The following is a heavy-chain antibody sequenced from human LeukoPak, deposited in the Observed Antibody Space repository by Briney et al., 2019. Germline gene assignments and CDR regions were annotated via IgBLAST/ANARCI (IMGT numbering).Heavy chain of an antibody. V-gene: IGHV3-48*04. D-gene: IGHD3-3*01. Sequence: GGSLRLSCAASGFTFSSYSMNWVRQAPGRGLEWVSSISSSSSTIYYADPVKGRFTISRDNAKNSLYLQMNSLRAEDTAVYYCARTYDFWSGYYFDYWGQGTLVTVSS. CDR1: GFTFSSYS. CDR2: ISSSSSTI. CDR3: ARTYDFWSGYYFDY. J-gene: IGHJ4*02.